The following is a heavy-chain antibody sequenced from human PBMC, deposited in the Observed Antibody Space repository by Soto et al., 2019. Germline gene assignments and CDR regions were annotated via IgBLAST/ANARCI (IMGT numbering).Heavy chain of an antibody. CDR3: ARTYRTFSDWTPVYYYYGLDV. V-gene: IGHV4-59*01. CDR2: IYHIGST. J-gene: IGHJ6*02. D-gene: IGHD1-1*01. Sequence: PSETLSLTCTVSGGSTSSYYWNWIRQPPGQGLEWIGYIYHIGSTNYSPSLKSRVTISVDTSKNQFSLNLSSVTAADTAVYYCARTYRTFSDWTPVYYYYGLDVWGRGTTVTVSS. CDR1: GGSTSSYY.